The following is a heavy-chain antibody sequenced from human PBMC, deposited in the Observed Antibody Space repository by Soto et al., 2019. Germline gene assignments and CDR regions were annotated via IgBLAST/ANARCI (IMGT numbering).Heavy chain of an antibody. CDR3: ARLRIATNNYKWFDP. D-gene: IGHD2-21*01. J-gene: IGHJ5*02. CDR1: GAALNSGNYY. CDR2: IYVTGAV. Sequence: PXETLSLTFSVSGAALNSGNYYWSWIRQVPGKGLEWIGHIYVTGAVDYNPSLRDRITISQDTSERQFSLNLRLVTAADTAVYYCARLRIATNNYKWFDPWGQGTLVTVSS. V-gene: IGHV4-31*03.